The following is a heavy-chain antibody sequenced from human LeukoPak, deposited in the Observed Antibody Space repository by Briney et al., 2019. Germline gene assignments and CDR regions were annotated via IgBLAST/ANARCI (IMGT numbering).Heavy chain of an antibody. Sequence: ASVKVSCKASGYTFTSYYMHWVRQAPGQGLEWMGIINPSGGSTSYAQKFQGRVTMTRDTSTSTVYMELSSLRSEDTAVYYCARDSAYYYDSSGYHDAFDIWGQGTMVTVSS. CDR1: GYTFTSYY. D-gene: IGHD3-22*01. CDR3: ARDSAYYYDSSGYHDAFDI. V-gene: IGHV1-46*01. J-gene: IGHJ3*02. CDR2: INPSGGST.